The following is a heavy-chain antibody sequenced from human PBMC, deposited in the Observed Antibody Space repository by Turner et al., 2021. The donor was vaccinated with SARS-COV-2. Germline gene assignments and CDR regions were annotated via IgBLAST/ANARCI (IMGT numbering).Heavy chain of an antibody. D-gene: IGHD6-6*01. V-gene: IGHV3-15*01. CDR3: TMGPELVLR. CDR1: GFTFSNDW. J-gene: IGHJ4*02. Sequence: EVQLVESGGGLVKPGGSLRLSCAASGFTFSNDWMSWVRQAPGKGLEWGGRIKSKTDGGTTDYAAPVKGRFTISRDDSKNTLYLQMNSLKTEDTAVYYCTMGPELVLRGGQGTLVTVSS. CDR2: IKSKTDGGTT.